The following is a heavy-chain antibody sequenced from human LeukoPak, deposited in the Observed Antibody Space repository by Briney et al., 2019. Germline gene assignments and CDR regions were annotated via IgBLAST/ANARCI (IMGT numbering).Heavy chain of an antibody. CDR2: IYYSGST. CDR3: ARGRIYNSGRPDY. CDR1: GGSISSSSYY. V-gene: IGHV4-39*07. J-gene: IGHJ4*02. D-gene: IGHD6-19*01. Sequence: PSETLSLTCTVSGGSISSSSYYWGWIRQPPGKGLEWIGSIYYSGSTYYNPSLKSRVTISVDTSKNQFSLKLSSVAAADTAVYYCARGRIYNSGRPDYWGQGTLVTVSS.